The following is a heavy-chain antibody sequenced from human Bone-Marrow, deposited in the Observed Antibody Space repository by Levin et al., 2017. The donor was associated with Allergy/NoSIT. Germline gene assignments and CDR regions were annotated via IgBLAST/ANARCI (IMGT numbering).Heavy chain of an antibody. Sequence: GGSLRLSCKASGYTFTSYGISWVRQAPGQGLEWMGWISAYNGNTNYAQKLQGRVTMTTDTSTSTAYMELRSLRSDDTAVYYCARLKAQIPAAHTPLYYYDYMDVWGKGTTVTVSS. CDR2: ISAYNGNT. J-gene: IGHJ6*03. CDR3: ARLKAQIPAAHTPLYYYDYMDV. D-gene: IGHD2-2*01. CDR1: GYTFTSYG. V-gene: IGHV1-18*01.